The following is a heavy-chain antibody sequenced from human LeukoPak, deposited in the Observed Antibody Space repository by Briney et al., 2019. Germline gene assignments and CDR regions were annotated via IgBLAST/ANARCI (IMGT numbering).Heavy chain of an antibody. CDR3: ARGNFPMIVRLNPYYFDY. V-gene: IGHV4-34*01. J-gene: IGHJ4*02. Sequence: PSETLSLTCAVYGGSFSGYYWGWIRQPPGKGLEWIGEINHSGSTNYNPSLKSRVTISVDTSKNQFSLKLSSVTAADTAVYYCARGNFPMIVRLNPYYFDYWGQGTLVTVSS. CDR2: INHSGST. D-gene: IGHD3-22*01. CDR1: GGSFSGYY.